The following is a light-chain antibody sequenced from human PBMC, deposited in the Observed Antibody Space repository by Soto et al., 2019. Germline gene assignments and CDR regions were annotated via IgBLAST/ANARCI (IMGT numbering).Light chain of an antibody. Sequence: QSALTQPPSASGSPGQSVTISCTGTSSDVGGYDYVSWYQQYPGKTPKLMIFEVTKRPSGVPDRFSGSKSGNTASLTVSGLQAEDEADYHCSSFTSSITYVFGTGTQLTVL. CDR1: SSDVGGYDY. J-gene: IGLJ1*01. CDR2: EVT. CDR3: SSFTSSITYV. V-gene: IGLV2-8*01.